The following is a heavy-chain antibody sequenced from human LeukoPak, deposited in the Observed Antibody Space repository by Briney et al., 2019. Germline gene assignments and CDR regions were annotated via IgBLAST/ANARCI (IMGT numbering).Heavy chain of an antibody. J-gene: IGHJ4*02. CDR1: GFTFSGYA. CDR3: AKDYDFWSGYSFDY. Sequence: GGSLRLSCAASGFTFSGYAMSWVRQAPGKGLQWVSAISGRGGNTDYAESVKGRFTISRDNSKDTLYLQLNSLRAEDTAVYYCAKDYDFWSGYSFDYWGQGTLVTVSS. D-gene: IGHD3-3*01. V-gene: IGHV3-23*01. CDR2: ISGRGGNT.